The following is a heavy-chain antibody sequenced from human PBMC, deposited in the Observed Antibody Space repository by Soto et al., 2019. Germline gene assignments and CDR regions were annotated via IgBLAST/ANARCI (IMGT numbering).Heavy chain of an antibody. CDR1: GYTFTSYG. CDR3: ARGGDYLYYYYCGMDV. Sequence: ASVKVSRKASGYTFTSYGISWVRQAPGQGLEWMGWISAYNGNTNYAQKLQGRVTMTTDTSTSTAYMELRSLRSDDTAVYYCARGGDYLYYYYCGMDVWGQGTTVTVSS. V-gene: IGHV1-18*01. D-gene: IGHD4-17*01. J-gene: IGHJ6*02. CDR2: ISAYNGNT.